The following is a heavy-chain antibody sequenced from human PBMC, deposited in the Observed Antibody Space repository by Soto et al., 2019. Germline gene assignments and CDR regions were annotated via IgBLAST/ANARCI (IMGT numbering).Heavy chain of an antibody. V-gene: IGHV3-74*01. CDR1: GFTFSSYW. CDR2: INSDGSST. CDR3: ARDSAPHYNWNDEDSYYYYGMDV. D-gene: IGHD1-20*01. Sequence: GGSLILSCAASGFTFSSYWMHWVRQAPGKGLVWVSRINSDGSSTSYADSVKGRFTISRDNAKNTLYLQMNSLRAEDTAVYYCARDSAPHYNWNDEDSYYYYGMDVWGQGTTVTVSS. J-gene: IGHJ6*02.